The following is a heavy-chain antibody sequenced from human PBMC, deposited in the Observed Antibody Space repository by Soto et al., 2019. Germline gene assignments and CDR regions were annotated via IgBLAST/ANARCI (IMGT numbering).Heavy chain of an antibody. CDR1: GYTFTSYY. D-gene: IGHD6-19*01. Sequence: QVQLVQSGAEVKKPGASVKVSCKASGYTFTSYYMHWVRQAPGQGLEWMGIINPSGGSTSYAQKFQGRVTMTRDTSTSTVYMELSSLRSEDTAVSYCAKRGAVAGTLDYWGQGTLVTVSS. V-gene: IGHV1-46*01. CDR2: INPSGGST. CDR3: AKRGAVAGTLDY. J-gene: IGHJ4*02.